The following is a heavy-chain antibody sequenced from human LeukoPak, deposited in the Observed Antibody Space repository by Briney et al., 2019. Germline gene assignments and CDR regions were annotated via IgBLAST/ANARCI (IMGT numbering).Heavy chain of an antibody. Sequence: SGTLSLTRPGPGGSHSWYQWSWIRPPAGKGLEWIGRIYTSGSTNYNPSLKSRVTMSVDTSKNQFSLKLSSVTAADTAVYYCARDRSRYDILTGYASLDYWGQGTLVTVSS. V-gene: IGHV4-4*07. D-gene: IGHD3-9*01. J-gene: IGHJ4*02. CDR1: GGSHSWYQ. CDR2: IYTSGST. CDR3: ARDRSRYDILTGYASLDY.